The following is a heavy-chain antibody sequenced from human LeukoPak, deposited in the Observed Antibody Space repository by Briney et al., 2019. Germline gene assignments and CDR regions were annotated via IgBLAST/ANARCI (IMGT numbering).Heavy chain of an antibody. V-gene: IGHV1-18*01. Sequence: GSSVKVSCKASGGTFSSYTISWVRQAPGQGLEWMGWISAYNGNTNYAQKLQGRVTMTTDTTTSTAYMELRSLRSDDTAVYYCARDSGYYDAYFDYWGQGTLVTVSS. CDR1: GGTFSSYT. CDR2: ISAYNGNT. J-gene: IGHJ4*02. CDR3: ARDSGYYDAYFDY. D-gene: IGHD3-22*01.